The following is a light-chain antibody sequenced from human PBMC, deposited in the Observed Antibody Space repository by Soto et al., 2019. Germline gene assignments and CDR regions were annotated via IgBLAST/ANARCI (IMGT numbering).Light chain of an antibody. J-gene: IGKJ1*01. CDR3: MQGTHWPWT. CDR1: QGLVYEDGNIY. Sequence: DVVMTQSPLSLPVTLGQPASISCRSSQGLVYEDGNIYLNWFQQRPGQSPRRLIYWVSNRDSGVPDRFSGSGSGSDFTLKISRVEAEDVWLYYCMQGTHWPWTVGQGTKVEIK. V-gene: IGKV2-30*01. CDR2: WVS.